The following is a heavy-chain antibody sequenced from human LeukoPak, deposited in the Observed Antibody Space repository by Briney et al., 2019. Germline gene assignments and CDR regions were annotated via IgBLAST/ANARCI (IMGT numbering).Heavy chain of an antibody. CDR1: GFTFSSYW. D-gene: IGHD2-21*02. Sequence: GRSLRLSCAASGFTFSSYWMHWVRQAPGKGLVWVSRITSDGSSTTYADSVKGRFTISRDNAKNTLYLQMNSLRAEDTAVYYCARNPSCGGDCYSLDYWGQGTLVTVSS. V-gene: IGHV3-74*01. CDR3: ARNPSCGGDCYSLDY. CDR2: ITSDGSST. J-gene: IGHJ4*02.